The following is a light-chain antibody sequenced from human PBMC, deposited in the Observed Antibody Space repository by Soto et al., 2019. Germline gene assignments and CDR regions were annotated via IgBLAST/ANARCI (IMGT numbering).Light chain of an antibody. J-gene: IGKJ2*01. CDR3: HQNNKWPQT. CDR1: QSVSSN. CDR2: GAS. Sequence: EIVMTQSPATLSVSPGERATLSCRASQSVSSNLAWYQQRRGQAPRLLIYGASTRATGIPTRFSGSGSGTEFTLTISSLQSEDSAVYYCHQNNKWPQTFGQETKLEIK. V-gene: IGKV3-15*01.